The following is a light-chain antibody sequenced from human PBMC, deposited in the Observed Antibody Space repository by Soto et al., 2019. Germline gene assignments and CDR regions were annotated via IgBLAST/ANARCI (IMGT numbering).Light chain of an antibody. V-gene: IGKV4-1*01. CDR1: QTILYSSNNKTY. Sequence: DIVMTQSPDSLAVSLGEGASINCKSSQTILYSSNNKTYLAWYQQSPGQPPKLLINWASTRESGVPDRFSGSGSGTDFTLTISSLQAEDVAVYYCQQYYTTPRTFGQGTKVEIK. J-gene: IGKJ1*01. CDR3: QQYYTTPRT. CDR2: WAS.